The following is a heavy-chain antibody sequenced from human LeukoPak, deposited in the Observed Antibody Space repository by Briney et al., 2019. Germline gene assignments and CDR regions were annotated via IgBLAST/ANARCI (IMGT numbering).Heavy chain of an antibody. D-gene: IGHD2-2*01. Sequence: GGSLRLYCAGSGFIFSDYFMTWMRQAPGKGPELVSYVTSSGDTTYYADSVKGRFTISRDDVKNSLSLQMKSLRAEDTAMYFCARIRFDRGTASCSKGVSMWFDPWGQGTLVTVSS. V-gene: IGHV3-11*01. CDR2: VTSSGDTT. CDR1: GFIFSDYF. J-gene: IGHJ5*02. CDR3: ARIRFDRGTASCSKGVSMWFDP.